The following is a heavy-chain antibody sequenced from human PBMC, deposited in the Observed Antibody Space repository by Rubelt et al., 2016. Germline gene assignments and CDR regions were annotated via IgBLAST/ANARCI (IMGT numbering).Heavy chain of an antibody. Sequence: EVQLVESGGGLVQPGGSLRLSCAASGFTFSNYRMTWVRQAPGKGLEWVSSISSTSSYIYYADSVKGRFTISRDNAKNSLYLQMNSLGDDDTAVYYCARTSSSSCDYWGQGTLVTVSS. CDR3: ARTSSSSCDY. V-gene: IGHV3-21*01. D-gene: IGHD6-6*01. CDR2: ISSTSSYI. J-gene: IGHJ4*02. CDR1: GFTFSNYR.